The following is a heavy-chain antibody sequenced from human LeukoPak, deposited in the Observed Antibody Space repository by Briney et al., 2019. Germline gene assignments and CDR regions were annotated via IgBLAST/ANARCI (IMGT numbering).Heavy chain of an antibody. Sequence: KPSETLSLTCTVSGGSISSSDYYWGWIRQPPGKGLEWIGTIYYSGSTYYNPSLKSRVTISVDTSKNQFSLQLSSVTAADTAVYYCARRAAETYYYDSSFQIDYWGQGTLVTVSS. V-gene: IGHV4-39*01. J-gene: IGHJ4*02. CDR3: ARRAAETYYYDSSFQIDY. CDR1: GGSISSSDYY. D-gene: IGHD3-22*01. CDR2: IYYSGST.